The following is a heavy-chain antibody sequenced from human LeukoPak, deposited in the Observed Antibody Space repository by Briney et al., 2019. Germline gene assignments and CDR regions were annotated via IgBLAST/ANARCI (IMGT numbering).Heavy chain of an antibody. V-gene: IGHV3-33*01. J-gene: IGHJ4*02. D-gene: IGHD2-21*02. Sequence: SLRLSCAASGFTFRSYGMRWVRQAPGKGLEWVAVIWYDGGNKYYADSVKGRFTLSRDNSKNTLYLQMSSVRAEKTRAYYCARELGAYRGGDSYSGFDYWGQGTLVTASS. CDR2: IWYDGGNK. CDR3: ARELGAYRGGDSYSGFDY. CDR1: GFTFRSYG.